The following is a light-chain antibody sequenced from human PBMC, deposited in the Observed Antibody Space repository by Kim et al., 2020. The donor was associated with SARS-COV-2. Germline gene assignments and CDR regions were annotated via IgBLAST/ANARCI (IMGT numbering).Light chain of an antibody. V-gene: IGKV3-20*01. CDR1: QSVSSY. CDR2: GAS. J-gene: IGKJ1*01. Sequence: EIVLTQSPATLSLSPGERATLSCRASQSVSSYLAWYQQKPGHAPRLLIYGASSRATGIPDRFSGSESGTDFTLTISRLEPEDFAVYYCKQYGSSWTFGQGTKVDIK. CDR3: KQYGSSWT.